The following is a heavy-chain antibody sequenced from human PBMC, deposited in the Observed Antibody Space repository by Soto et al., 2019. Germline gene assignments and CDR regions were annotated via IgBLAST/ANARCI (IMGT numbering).Heavy chain of an antibody. V-gene: IGHV4-30-2*01. Sequence: SETLSLTCAVSGGFISSGGYSWSWIRQPPGKGLEWIGYIYHSGSTYYNPSLKSRVTISVDRSKNQFSLKLSSVTAADTSVYYCARDFFAVRNYGPPCGMDVWGKGTTVTVDS. CDR2: IYHSGST. D-gene: IGHD1-7*01. CDR3: ARDFFAVRNYGPPCGMDV. J-gene: IGHJ6*04. CDR1: GGFISSGGYS.